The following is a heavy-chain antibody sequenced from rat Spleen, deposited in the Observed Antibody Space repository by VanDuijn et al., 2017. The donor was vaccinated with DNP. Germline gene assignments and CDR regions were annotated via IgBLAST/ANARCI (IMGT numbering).Heavy chain of an antibody. D-gene: IGHD4-1*01. Sequence: EVQLVESGGGLVQPGGSLKLSCAASGFTFRDYYMAWVRQAPTKGLEWVAYSSYDGGSTYNGDSVKGRFTISRDNAKSTLFLQMNSLRSEDMATYYCARHVLPLRVWDYWGQVVMVTVSS. CDR2: SSYDGGST. J-gene: IGHJ2*01. CDR1: GFTFRDYY. V-gene: IGHV5-22*01. CDR3: ARHVLPLRVWDY.